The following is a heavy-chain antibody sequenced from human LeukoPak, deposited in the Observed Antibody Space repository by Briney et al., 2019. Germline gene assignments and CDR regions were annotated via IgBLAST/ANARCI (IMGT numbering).Heavy chain of an antibody. CDR2: ISYDGSNK. CDR3: AKDLSFLGGITSYYSH. D-gene: IGHD2-2*01. J-gene: IGHJ4*02. V-gene: IGHV3-30*18. CDR1: GFTFSSYG. Sequence: GGSLRLSCAAAGFTFSSYGMHWVRQAPGKGLEWVAVISYDGSNKYYADSVKGRFTISRDNSKNTLYLQMNSLRAEDTAVYYCAKDLSFLGGITSYYSHWGQGTLVTVSS.